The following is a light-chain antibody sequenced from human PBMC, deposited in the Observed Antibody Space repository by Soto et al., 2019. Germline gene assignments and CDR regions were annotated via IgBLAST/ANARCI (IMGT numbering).Light chain of an antibody. J-gene: IGKJ1*01. V-gene: IGKV1-5*03. CDR3: XXYNSYSEA. CDR2: KAS. CDR1: QTXSSW. Sequence: DIQMTQSPSTLSGSVGDRVTITCRASQTXSSWLAWYQQKPGKAPKLLIYKASTLKSGVPSRFSGCGSGTEFTLTISSLQPXDFATXXXXXYNSYSEAFGQGTKVELK.